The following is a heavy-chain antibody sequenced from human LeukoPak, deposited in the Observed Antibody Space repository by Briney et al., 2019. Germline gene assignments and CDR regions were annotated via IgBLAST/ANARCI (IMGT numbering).Heavy chain of an antibody. J-gene: IGHJ4*02. V-gene: IGHV3-23*01. D-gene: IGHD3-22*01. CDR2: ISGSGGST. Sequence: GGSLRLSCAASGFTFSNFAIRWVRQAPGKGLEWVSAISGSGGSTYYADSVKGRFTISRDNSKNTLYLQMNSLRAEDTAVYYCAKGSFPDYYDSSGYAIDYWGQGTLVTVSS. CDR1: GFTFSNFA. CDR3: AKGSFPDYYDSSGYAIDY.